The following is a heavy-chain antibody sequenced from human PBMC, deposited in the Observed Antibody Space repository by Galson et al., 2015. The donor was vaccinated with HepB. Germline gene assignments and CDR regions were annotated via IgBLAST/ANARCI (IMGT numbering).Heavy chain of an antibody. Sequence: LSLTCTVSAGSISTSSYYWGWIRQPPGKGLEWIGSIYCSGSTYYNPSLKSRVTISVDTSKKQFSLRLSSVTAADTAVYYCATVGRVSAASGLWGQGTLVTVSS. J-gene: IGHJ4*02. D-gene: IGHD6-13*01. CDR3: ATVGRVSAASGL. CDR1: AGSISTSSYY. V-gene: IGHV4-39*07. CDR2: IYCSGST.